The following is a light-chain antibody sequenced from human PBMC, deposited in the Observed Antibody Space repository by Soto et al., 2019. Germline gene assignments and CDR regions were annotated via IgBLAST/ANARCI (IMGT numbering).Light chain of an antibody. V-gene: IGKV1-33*01. CDR2: DAS. J-gene: IGKJ5*01. Sequence: IQMTQSRSSLSPSVRDRVTITCRASQSIDNYLNWYQQKTGKAPNLLIYDASSLKTGVPSRFSGSGYGTDFNFTINSLQPEDFATYYCQHYDHVQVTFGQGTRLEIK. CDR3: QHYDHVQVT. CDR1: QSIDNY.